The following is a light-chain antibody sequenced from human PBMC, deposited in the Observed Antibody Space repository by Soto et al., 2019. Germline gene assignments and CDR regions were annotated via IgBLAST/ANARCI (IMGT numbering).Light chain of an antibody. Sequence: DTVMTQSASTLSVSPGDRATISCRASQSVSSKLAWYQQKPGQAPRLLIYGASTRVTGIPARFSGSGSGTEFTLTISSLQSEDFAVYYCHQYKNWPRTFGQGTKVEIK. CDR2: GAS. CDR3: HQYKNWPRT. CDR1: QSVSSK. J-gene: IGKJ1*01. V-gene: IGKV3-15*01.